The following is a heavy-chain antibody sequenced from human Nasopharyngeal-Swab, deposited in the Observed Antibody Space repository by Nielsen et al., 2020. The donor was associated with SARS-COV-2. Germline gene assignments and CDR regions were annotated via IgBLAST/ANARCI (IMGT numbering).Heavy chain of an antibody. D-gene: IGHD6-13*01. CDR2: IWYDGSNK. V-gene: IGHV3-30*02. CDR3: AKGSSSWTYDH. J-gene: IGHJ4*02. Sequence: GESLKISCAASGFTFSTYGMYWVRQAPGKGLEWVAFIWYDGSNKYYGDSVKGRFTISRDNSKNTLYLQMNSLRAEDTAVYYCAKGSSSWTYDHWGQGTLVRVSS. CDR1: GFTFSTYG.